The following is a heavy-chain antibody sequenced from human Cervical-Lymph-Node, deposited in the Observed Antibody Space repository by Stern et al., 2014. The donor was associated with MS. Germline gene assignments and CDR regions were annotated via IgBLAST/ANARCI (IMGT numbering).Heavy chain of an antibody. V-gene: IGHV3-30*01. CDR3: ARDRGSSSWYSGWIDS. D-gene: IGHD6-13*01. CDR2: ISHDGRNE. CDR1: GFTFSSYA. Sequence: VQLVESGGGVVQPGWSLRLSCAASGFTFSSYALHWVRQPPGKGLEWVGGISHDGRNEHYADSVKGRITIYRDNSKNTLYLQMNSLKPEDTAVYYCARDRGSSSWYSGWIDSWGQGTLVIAS. J-gene: IGHJ5*01.